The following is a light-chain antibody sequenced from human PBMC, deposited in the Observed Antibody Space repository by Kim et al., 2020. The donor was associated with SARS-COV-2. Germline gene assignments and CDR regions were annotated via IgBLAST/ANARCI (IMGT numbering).Light chain of an antibody. Sequence: DIQMTQSPSTLSASIGDRVTITCRASQMIDTWLAWYQQTPGKAPKLLIYLASTLENGVPPRFSGSGSGAEFTLTINSLQPDDFATYYCQHYSRFPYTFGQGTKVEI. CDR3: QHYSRFPYT. CDR1: QMIDTW. CDR2: LAS. V-gene: IGKV1-5*03. J-gene: IGKJ2*01.